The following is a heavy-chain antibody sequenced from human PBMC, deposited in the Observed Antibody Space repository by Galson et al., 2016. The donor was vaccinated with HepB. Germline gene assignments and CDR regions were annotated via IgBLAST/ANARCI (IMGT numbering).Heavy chain of an antibody. V-gene: IGHV3-7*03. CDR1: GFTDSSDY. Sequence: SLRLSCAASGFTDSSDYVNWVRQAPGKGLEWVANIKQDGNEKYYVDSVKGRFTISRDNAKNSMYLRMNSLRAEDTAVYYCARKGGIYSPWGYWGQGTLVTVSS. CDR2: IKQDGNEK. D-gene: IGHD3-10*01. J-gene: IGHJ4*02. CDR3: ARKGGIYSPWGY.